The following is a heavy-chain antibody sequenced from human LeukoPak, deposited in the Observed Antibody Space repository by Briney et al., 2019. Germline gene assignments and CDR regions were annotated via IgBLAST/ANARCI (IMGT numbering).Heavy chain of an antibody. J-gene: IGHJ5*02. V-gene: IGHV4-61*02. CDR3: ARGIGWFDP. Sequence: SETLSLTCTVSGGSIGSGNYHWSWIRQPAGKGLEWIGRIFTSGSTNYNPSLKSRVTISIDTSKNQFSLNLNSVTAADTAVYYCARGIGWFDPWGQGTLVTVSS. CDR2: IFTSGST. CDR1: GGSIGSGNYH.